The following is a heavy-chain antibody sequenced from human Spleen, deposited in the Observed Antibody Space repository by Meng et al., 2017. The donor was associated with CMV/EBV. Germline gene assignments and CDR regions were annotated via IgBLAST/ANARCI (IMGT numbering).Heavy chain of an antibody. CDR2: ISHNGYT. CDR1: RFTLSYYE. J-gene: IGHJ4*02. CDR3: GRSNMELDVIDH. Sequence: ESLKISCAASRFTLSYYEMNWVRQAPGKGLEWIGDISHNGYTNYSPSLKSRVTISKDTSKNQFSLRLTSVTAADTAVYYCGRSNMELDVIDHWGQGTLVTVSS. D-gene: IGHD2/OR15-2a*01. V-gene: IGHV4-34*01.